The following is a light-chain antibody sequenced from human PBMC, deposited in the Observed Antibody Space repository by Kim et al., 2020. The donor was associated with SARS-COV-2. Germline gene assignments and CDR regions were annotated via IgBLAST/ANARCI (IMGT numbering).Light chain of an antibody. V-gene: IGKV1-9*01. CDR3: LQVKTYPLT. CDR1: QGTGSF. CDR2: AES. J-gene: IGKJ4*01. Sequence: DIQLTQSPSFLSASVGDRVTITCRASQGTGSFLAWYQQKPGKAPNLLIYAESTLQSGVPSRFSGSGSGTEFTLTIRSLQPEDFATYYCLQVKTYPLTFGGGTKVDIK.